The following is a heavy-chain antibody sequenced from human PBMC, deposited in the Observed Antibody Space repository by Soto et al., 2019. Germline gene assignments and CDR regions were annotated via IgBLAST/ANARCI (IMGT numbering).Heavy chain of an antibody. J-gene: IGHJ4*02. V-gene: IGHV3-23*01. CDR2: INSSGDNT. Sequence: EVQVLESGGGLEQPGGSLRLSCAASGFTFSSYAMNWVRQAPGKGLEWVSGINSSGDNTYYADSVKGRFTISRDNSKNTLYLQMNRLRVEDTAVYYCARVVVVAATGTDYWGQGTLVTVSS. CDR1: GFTFSSYA. CDR3: ARVVVVAATGTDY. D-gene: IGHD2-15*01.